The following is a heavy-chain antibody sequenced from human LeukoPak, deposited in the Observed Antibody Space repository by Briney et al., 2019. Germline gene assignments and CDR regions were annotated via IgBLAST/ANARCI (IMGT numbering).Heavy chain of an antibody. Sequence: GGSLRLSCAASGFTFSSYEMNWVRQAPGKGLEWVSYITSSGSTINYADSVKGRFTISRDNAKNSLYLQMNSLRVEDTAVYYCASETDTADNDAFDIWGQGTMVTVSS. CDR2: ITSSGSTI. D-gene: IGHD5-18*01. V-gene: IGHV3-48*03. J-gene: IGHJ3*02. CDR3: ASETDTADNDAFDI. CDR1: GFTFSSYE.